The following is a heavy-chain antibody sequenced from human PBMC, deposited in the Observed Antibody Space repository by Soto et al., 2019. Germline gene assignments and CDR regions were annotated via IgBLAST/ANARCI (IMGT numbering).Heavy chain of an antibody. D-gene: IGHD6-19*01. V-gene: IGHV4-31*03. CDR2: IYYSGST. CDR1: GGSVSGGVYY. CDR3: ARSSVAGAGYFQH. Sequence: QVQLQESGPGLVKPSQTLSLTCTVSGGSVSGGVYYWNWIRQHPEKGLEWIGYIYYSGSTYYNPSLRSRVTISADPSKNQSSLKLSSVTVADTAVYYCARSSVAGAGYFQHWGQGTQVIVSS. J-gene: IGHJ1*01.